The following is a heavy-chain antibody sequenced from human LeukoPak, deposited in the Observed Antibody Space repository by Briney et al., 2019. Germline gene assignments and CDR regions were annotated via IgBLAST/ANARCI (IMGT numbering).Heavy chain of an antibody. CDR2: MYHAGTT. V-gene: IGHV4-4*02. J-gene: IGHJ4*02. CDR1: GFTFSNYW. Sequence: GSLRLSCAASGFTFSNYWMSWVRQTPGKGLEWIGEMYHAGTTNYNPSLESRVTISVDRSKNHFSLKLTSVTAADTAVYYCARSRMLRGVIPYFDCWGQGTLVTVSS. D-gene: IGHD3-10*01. CDR3: ARSRMLRGVIPYFDC.